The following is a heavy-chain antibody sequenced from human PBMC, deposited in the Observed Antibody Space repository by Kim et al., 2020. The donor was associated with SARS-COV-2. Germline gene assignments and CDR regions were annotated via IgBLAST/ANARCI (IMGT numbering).Heavy chain of an antibody. D-gene: IGHD2-21*01. Sequence: SETLSLTCTVSGYSISSSYYWGWIRQPPGKGLEWIGSIYHSGSSYYNPSLKSRVTISVDTSKNQFSLKLSSVTAADTAVYYCARDAYRLLQLEGCFDPWG. CDR3: ARDAYRLLQLEGCFDP. CDR1: GYSISSSYY. J-gene: IGHJ5*02. CDR2: IYHSGSS. V-gene: IGHV4-38-2*02.